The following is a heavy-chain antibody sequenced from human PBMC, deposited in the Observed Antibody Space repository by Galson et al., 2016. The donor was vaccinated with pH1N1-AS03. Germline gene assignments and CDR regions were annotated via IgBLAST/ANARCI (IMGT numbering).Heavy chain of an antibody. CDR2: ISANNGDT. V-gene: IGHV1-18*01. Sequence: SVKVSCKAPDDTFSSHGISLVRQAPGQGLEWMGWISANNGDTNYAQKFQGRVTMTTDTSTSTTYMELRSLRSDDTAVYYCARMEKRWGDAYDIWGQGTMVTVSA. CDR1: DDTFSSHG. J-gene: IGHJ3*02. D-gene: IGHD1-1*01. CDR3: ARMEKRWGDAYDI.